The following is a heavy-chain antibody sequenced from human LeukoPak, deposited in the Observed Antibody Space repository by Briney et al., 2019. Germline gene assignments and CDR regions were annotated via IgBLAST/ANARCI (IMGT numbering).Heavy chain of an antibody. J-gene: IGHJ4*02. Sequence: PSETLSLTCTVSSGSITTYYWGWIRQPPGKGLEWIGSIYYSGSTYYNPSLKSRVTISVDTSKNQFSLKLSSVTAADTAVYYCARLAVAGNFDDYWGQGTLVTVSS. CDR1: SGSITTYY. D-gene: IGHD6-19*01. CDR3: ARLAVAGNFDDY. CDR2: IYYSGST. V-gene: IGHV4-39*01.